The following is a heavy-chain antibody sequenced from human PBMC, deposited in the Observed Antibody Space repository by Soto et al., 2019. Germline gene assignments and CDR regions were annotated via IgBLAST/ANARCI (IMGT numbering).Heavy chain of an antibody. CDR1: GDTFTANY. D-gene: IGHD1-26*01. CDR2: INPKSGGT. V-gene: IGHV1-2*02. CDR3: ERDLEQGGGSEGFDY. Sequence: ASVKVSCKASGDTFTANYIHWVRQAPGQGFEWMGWINPKSGGTKYPQKFQGRVTMTRDTSLSTVYMTLTRLTSDDTAVYYCERDLEQGGGSEGFDYCGQGPLVTVYS. J-gene: IGHJ4*02.